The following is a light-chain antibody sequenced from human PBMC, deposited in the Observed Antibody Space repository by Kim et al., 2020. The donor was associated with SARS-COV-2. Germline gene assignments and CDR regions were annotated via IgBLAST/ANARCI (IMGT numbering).Light chain of an antibody. CDR2: DAS. CDR1: QSVSSY. CDR3: QERSNWPAT. J-gene: IGKJ1*01. V-gene: IGKV3-11*01. Sequence: LAPGERATLSCRASQSVSSYLAWYQQNPGQAPRLLIYDASNRATGIPARFSGSGSGTDFTLTISSLEPEDSAVYFCQERSNWPATFGQGTKVDIK.